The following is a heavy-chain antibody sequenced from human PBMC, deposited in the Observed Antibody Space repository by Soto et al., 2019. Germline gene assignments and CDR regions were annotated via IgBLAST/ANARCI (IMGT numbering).Heavy chain of an antibody. Sequence: ASVKVSCKASGYTFTSYDINWVRQATGQGLEWMGWMNPNSGNTGYAQKFQGRVTMTRNTSISTAYMELSSLRSEDTAVYYCARGIRGVERYYYYYMDVWGKGTTVTVSS. CDR3: ARGIRGVERYYYYYMDV. CDR1: GYTFTSYD. D-gene: IGHD1-1*01. V-gene: IGHV1-8*01. J-gene: IGHJ6*03. CDR2: MNPNSGNT.